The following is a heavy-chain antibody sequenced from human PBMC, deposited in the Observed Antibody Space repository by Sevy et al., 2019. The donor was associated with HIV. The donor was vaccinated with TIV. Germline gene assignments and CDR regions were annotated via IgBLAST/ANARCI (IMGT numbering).Heavy chain of an antibody. CDR2: IWYDGSNK. V-gene: IGHV3-33*06. CDR3: AKGGGYFYFDY. J-gene: IGHJ4*02. D-gene: IGHD3-22*01. Sequence: GGSLRLSCVASGFTFNNYGMHWVRQAPGKGLEWVALIWYDGSNKYYADSVRGRFTVSRDNSKNTLFLQMNSLGAEDTAVYYCAKGGGYFYFDYWGQGTLVTVSS. CDR1: GFTFNNYG.